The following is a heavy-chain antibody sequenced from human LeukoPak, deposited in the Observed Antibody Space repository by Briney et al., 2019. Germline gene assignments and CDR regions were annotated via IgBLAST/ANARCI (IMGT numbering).Heavy chain of an antibody. V-gene: IGHV3-21*04. CDR2: ISRNSTYI. Sequence: GGSLRLSCAASGFTFSSYIMNWVRQAPGKGLEWVASISRNSTYIHYADSVKGRFTISRDNSKNTLYLQMHSLRAEDTAVYYCASPSSGQSFDIWGQGTMVTVSS. J-gene: IGHJ3*02. CDR1: GFTFSSYI. D-gene: IGHD6-19*01. CDR3: ASPSSGQSFDI.